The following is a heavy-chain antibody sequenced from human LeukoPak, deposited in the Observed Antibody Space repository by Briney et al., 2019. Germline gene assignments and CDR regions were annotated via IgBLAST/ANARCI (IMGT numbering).Heavy chain of an antibody. CDR3: VFYYGSGSYYQGLANYFDY. V-gene: IGHV3-64*01. Sequence: GGSLRLSCAASGFTFSSYGMHWVRQAPGKGLEYVSAISSNGGSTYCANSVKGRFTISRDNSKNTLYLQMGSLRAEDMAVYYCVFYYGSGSYYQGLANYFDYWGQGTLVTVSS. D-gene: IGHD3-10*01. CDR1: GFTFSSYG. CDR2: ISSNGGST. J-gene: IGHJ4*02.